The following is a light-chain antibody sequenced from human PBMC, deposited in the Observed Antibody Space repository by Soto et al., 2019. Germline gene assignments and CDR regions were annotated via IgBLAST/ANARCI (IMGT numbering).Light chain of an antibody. Sequence: QSALTQPASVSGSPGQSITISCTGTSSDVGSYNLVSWYQQHPGKAPKLMIYEGSKRPSGVSNRFSGSKSGNTASLTISGLQAEDDADYYCCSYAGSSPVVFGAGTKLTVL. J-gene: IGLJ2*01. CDR1: SSDVGSYNL. CDR2: EGS. V-gene: IGLV2-23*01. CDR3: CSYAGSSPVV.